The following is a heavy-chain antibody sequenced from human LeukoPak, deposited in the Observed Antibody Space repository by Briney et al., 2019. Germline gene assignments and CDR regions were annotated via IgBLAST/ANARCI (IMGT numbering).Heavy chain of an antibody. Sequence: SQTLSLTCAISGDTVSSNSVDWNWIRQSPSRGLEWLGRTYYRSKWYNDYAVSVKSRITINPDTSKNQFSLQLNSVTPEDTAVYYCARSSTGTTGLYYYYYMDVWGKGTTVTVSS. J-gene: IGHJ6*03. V-gene: IGHV6-1*01. D-gene: IGHD1-1*01. CDR3: ARSSTGTTGLYYYYYMDV. CDR1: GDTVSSNSVD. CDR2: TYYRSKWYN.